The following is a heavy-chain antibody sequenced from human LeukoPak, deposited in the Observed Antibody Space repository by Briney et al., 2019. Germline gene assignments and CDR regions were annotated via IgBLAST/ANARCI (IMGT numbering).Heavy chain of an antibody. CDR2: IYYSGST. CDR3: ARHRAAAGINWFDP. J-gene: IGHJ5*02. D-gene: IGHD6-13*01. CDR1: GGSISSSSYY. Sequence: SETLSLTCTVSGGSISSSSYYWGWIRQPPGKGLEWIRSIYYSGSTYYNPSLKSRVTISVDTSKNQFSLKLSSVTAADTAVYYCARHRAAAGINWFDPWGQGTLVTVSS. V-gene: IGHV4-39*01.